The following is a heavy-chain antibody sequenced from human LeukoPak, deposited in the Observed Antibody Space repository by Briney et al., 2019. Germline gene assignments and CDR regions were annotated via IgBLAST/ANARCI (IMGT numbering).Heavy chain of an antibody. D-gene: IGHD3-10*02. CDR2: SNAGNGNT. J-gene: IGHJ5*02. CDR1: GYTFTSYA. CDR3: ARDYMVGAVPFDP. V-gene: IGHV1-3*02. Sequence: GASVKVSCKASGYTFTSYAMHWVRQAPGQRLEWMGWSNAGNGNTKYSQEFQGRVTMTRDTSTSTVYMELSSLRSEDTAVYYCARDYMVGAVPFDPWGQGTLVTVSS.